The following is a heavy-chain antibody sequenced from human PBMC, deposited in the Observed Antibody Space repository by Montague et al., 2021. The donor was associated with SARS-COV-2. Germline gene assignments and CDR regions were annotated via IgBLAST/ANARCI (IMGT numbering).Heavy chain of an antibody. V-gene: IGHV4-59*01. D-gene: IGHD2-15*01. Sequence: SETLSLTCTVAGGSISSYYWSWIRQPPGKGLEWIGYINYSGSTNYNPSLKSRVTISVDPSKNQFSLNLSSVTAADTAVYYCARNLVVHYWYGMDVWGQGTTVTVSS. CDR2: INYSGST. CDR1: GGSISSYY. CDR3: ARNLVVHYWYGMDV. J-gene: IGHJ6*02.